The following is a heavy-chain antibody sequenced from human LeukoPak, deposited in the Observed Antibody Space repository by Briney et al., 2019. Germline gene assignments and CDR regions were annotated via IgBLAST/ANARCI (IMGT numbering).Heavy chain of an antibody. J-gene: IGHJ4*02. D-gene: IGHD1-26*01. Sequence: ASVKVSCKASGYTFTGYYMHWVRQAPGQGLAWMGWINPNSGGTNYAQKFQGRVTMTRDTSISTAYMELSRLRSDDTAVYYCARGIHGLPYYGVVSYFDYWGQGTLVTVSS. V-gene: IGHV1-2*02. CDR3: ARGIHGLPYYGVVSYFDY. CDR1: GYTFTGYY. CDR2: INPNSGGT.